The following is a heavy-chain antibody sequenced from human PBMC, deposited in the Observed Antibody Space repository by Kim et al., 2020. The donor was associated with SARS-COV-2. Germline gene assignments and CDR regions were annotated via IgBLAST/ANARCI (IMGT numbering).Heavy chain of an antibody. CDR1: GFTFSDYY. CDR3: AGGPSNAYWYFHL. J-gene: IGHJ2*01. D-gene: IGHD2-8*01. Sequence: GGSLRLSCAASGFTFSDYYMSWVRQTPGAGLEWLSFISPQSSFPNYADSVKGRFTISRDNSKNSLYLHMTGLRPGDTATYYCAGGPSNAYWYFHLWGRGTLVTVSS. V-gene: IGHV3-11*06. CDR2: ISPQSSFP.